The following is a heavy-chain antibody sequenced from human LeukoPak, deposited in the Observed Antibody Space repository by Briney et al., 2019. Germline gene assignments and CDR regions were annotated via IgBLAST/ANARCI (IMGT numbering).Heavy chain of an antibody. Sequence: ASVKVSYKASGYTFTTYAIHWVRQAPGQRLEWMGWINTGNGNTKHSQNFQGRVTITRDTSASTAYMELSSLRSEDTAVYYCARHSLTYPAGFDYWGQGTLVTVSS. CDR1: GYTFTTYA. D-gene: IGHD2/OR15-2a*01. J-gene: IGHJ4*02. V-gene: IGHV1-3*04. CDR2: INTGNGNT. CDR3: ARHSLTYPAGFDY.